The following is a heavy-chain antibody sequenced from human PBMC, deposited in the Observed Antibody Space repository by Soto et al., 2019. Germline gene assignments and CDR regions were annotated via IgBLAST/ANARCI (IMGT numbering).Heavy chain of an antibody. CDR1: GFIVSDTY. J-gene: IGHJ3*02. Sequence: EVQLVESGGGLVQPGGSLRLSCTASGFIVSDTYMNWVRQAPGKGLEWVSVISNRGDTHYADSVRGRFSLSRDIADNTXHLQMNNLRXXDTAVYYCAREPRYXXGXXXSITGDAFDIWGQGTMVTVSS. CDR3: AREPRYXXGXXXSITGDAFDI. V-gene: IGHV3-66*01. CDR2: ISNRGDT. D-gene: IGHD3-9*01.